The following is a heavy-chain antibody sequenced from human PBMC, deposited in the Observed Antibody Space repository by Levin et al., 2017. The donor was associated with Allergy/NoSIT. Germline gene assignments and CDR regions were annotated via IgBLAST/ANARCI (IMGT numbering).Heavy chain of an antibody. CDR3: TRIAGDGGYALDI. D-gene: IGHD2-15*01. CDR2: IRSRANNYAT. J-gene: IGHJ3*02. Sequence: GGSLRLSCAASGFTFSGSAMHWVRQASGKGLEWVGRIRSRANNYATAYSASVKGRFTISRDDSKNTAYLQMNSLRTADTAVYYCTRIAGDGGYALDIWGQGTMVTVSS. CDR1: GFTFSGSA. V-gene: IGHV3-73*01.